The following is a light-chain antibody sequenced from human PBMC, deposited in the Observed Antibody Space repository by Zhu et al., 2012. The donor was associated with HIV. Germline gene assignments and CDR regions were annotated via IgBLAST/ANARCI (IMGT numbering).Light chain of an antibody. J-gene: IGKJ4*01. CDR2: DAS. Sequence: EIVLTQSPATLSLSPGERATLSCRASESVSSSLNWYQQKLGQAPRLLIYDASKRAPGIPARFSGSGSGTEFTLTISSLQSEDFAVYYCQQYDDWPPLTFGGGPRWRSN. CDR3: QQYDDWPPLT. CDR1: ESVSSS. V-gene: IGKV3-11*01.